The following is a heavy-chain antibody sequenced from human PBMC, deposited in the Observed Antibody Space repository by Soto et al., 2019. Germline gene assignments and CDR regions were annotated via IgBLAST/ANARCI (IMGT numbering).Heavy chain of an antibody. Sequence: ASVKVSCKASGYTFTSYGISWVRQAPGQGLEWMGWISAYNGNTNYAQRLQGRVTMTTDTSTSTADMERRRMRSDDTAVYYCASGSDAYGMDVWGQGTTVTVSS. D-gene: IGHD1-26*01. CDR2: ISAYNGNT. J-gene: IGHJ6*02. CDR1: GYTFTSYG. CDR3: ASGSDAYGMDV. V-gene: IGHV1-18*04.